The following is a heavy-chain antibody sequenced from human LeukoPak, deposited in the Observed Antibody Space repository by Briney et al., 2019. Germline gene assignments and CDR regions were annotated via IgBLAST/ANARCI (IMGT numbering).Heavy chain of an antibody. Sequence: SETLSLTCTVSDGSISSYYWSWIRQPPGKGLEWIGYIYTSGSTNYNPSLKSRVTISVDTSKSQFSLKLSSVTAADTAVYYCARHWELLEGDYYYYYMDVWGKGTTVTVSS. D-gene: IGHD1-26*01. CDR2: IYTSGST. V-gene: IGHV4-4*09. CDR3: ARHWELLEGDYYYYYMDV. J-gene: IGHJ6*03. CDR1: DGSISSYY.